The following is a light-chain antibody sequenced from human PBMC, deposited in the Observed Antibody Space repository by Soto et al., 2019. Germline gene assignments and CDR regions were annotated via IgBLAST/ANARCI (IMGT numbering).Light chain of an antibody. CDR3: SSYVGTXSYV. J-gene: IGLJ1*01. CDR2: EVY. V-gene: IGLV2-8*01. CDR1: SSDVGGYNY. Sequence: QSVLTQPPSASGSPVQSVTISCTGTSSDVGGYNYVSWYQHHPGKAPKLIIYEVYKRPSGVPDRFSGSKSGNTAALTVSGLQAEDEADYYCSSYVGTXSYVFGTGTKVTVL.